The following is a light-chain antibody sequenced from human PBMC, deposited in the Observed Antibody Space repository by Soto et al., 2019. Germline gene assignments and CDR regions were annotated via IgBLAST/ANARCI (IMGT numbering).Light chain of an antibody. CDR2: GAS. Sequence: EIVMTQSPATLSVSPGERATLSCRASQSVSHNLAWYQQKPGQAPRLLFYGASFRATGVPARFSGSGSGTDFTLTISSLQSEDFAAYSCQQSTNWPYTFGQGTKLEIK. CDR3: QQSTNWPYT. J-gene: IGKJ2*01. CDR1: QSVSHN. V-gene: IGKV3-15*01.